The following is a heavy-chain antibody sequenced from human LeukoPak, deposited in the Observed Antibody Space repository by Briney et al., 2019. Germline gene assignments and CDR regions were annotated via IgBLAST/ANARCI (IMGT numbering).Heavy chain of an antibody. Sequence: GGSLRLSCAASGFTVSSNYMSWVRQAPGKGLEWVSSISSSSSYIYYADSVKGRFTISRDNAKNSLYLQMNSLRAEDTAVYYCARDFSGDDYWGQGTLVTVSS. V-gene: IGHV3-21*01. D-gene: IGHD3-10*01. J-gene: IGHJ4*02. CDR2: ISSSSSYI. CDR1: GFTVSSNY. CDR3: ARDFSGDDY.